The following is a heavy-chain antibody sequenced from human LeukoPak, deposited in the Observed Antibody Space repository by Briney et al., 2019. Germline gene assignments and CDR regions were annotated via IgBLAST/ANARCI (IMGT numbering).Heavy chain of an antibody. V-gene: IGHV3-23*01. CDR3: AKGAAALGYNWFDP. J-gene: IGHJ5*02. D-gene: IGHD3-16*01. CDR1: GFSFSTYA. Sequence: GGSLRLSCEASGFSFSTYAMSWVRQAPGKGLEWVSVISGGGDSTYYADSVKGRFIISRENSKNTLYLQMNGLRAEDTAIYYCAKGAAALGYNWFDPWGQGTLVTVSS. CDR2: ISGGGDST.